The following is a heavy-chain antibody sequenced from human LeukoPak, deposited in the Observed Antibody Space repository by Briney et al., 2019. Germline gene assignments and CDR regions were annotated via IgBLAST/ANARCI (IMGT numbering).Heavy chain of an antibody. Sequence: ASVKVSCKASGYTFTSYGISWVRQAPGQGLEWMGWISAYNGNTNYAQKLQGRVTMTTDTSTSTAYMELRSLRSEDTAVYYCATAPEGHRELLRVDYFDHWGQGTLVTVSS. J-gene: IGHJ4*02. D-gene: IGHD1-26*01. CDR2: ISAYNGNT. V-gene: IGHV1-18*01. CDR3: ATAPEGHRELLRVDYFDH. CDR1: GYTFTSYG.